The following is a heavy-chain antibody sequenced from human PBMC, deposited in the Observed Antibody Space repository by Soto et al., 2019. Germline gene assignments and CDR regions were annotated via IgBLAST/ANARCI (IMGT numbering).Heavy chain of an antibody. D-gene: IGHD6-19*01. Sequence: SETLSLTCTVSGASISDTTYYWDWIRQPPGKGLEWIGSIYYSGNTYYNPSLKSRVTISIDTSKNQFSLQLSSVTAADTAVYYCASQAVPNTLRSRYYFDYWGQGMLVTVSS. CDR3: ASQAVPNTLRSRYYFDY. J-gene: IGHJ4*02. V-gene: IGHV4-39*01. CDR2: IYYSGNT. CDR1: GASISDTTYY.